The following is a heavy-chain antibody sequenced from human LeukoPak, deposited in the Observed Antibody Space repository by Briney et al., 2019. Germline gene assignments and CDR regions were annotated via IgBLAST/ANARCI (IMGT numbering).Heavy chain of an antibody. Sequence: SETLSLTCAVYGGSFSGYYWSWIRQPPGKGLEWIGEINHSGSTNYNPSLKSRVTISVDTSKNQFSLKLSSVTAADTAVYYCARGGVAEARRLNWFDPWGQGTLVTVSS. V-gene: IGHV4-34*01. CDR3: ARGGVAEARRLNWFDP. J-gene: IGHJ5*02. CDR1: GGSFSGYY. CDR2: INHSGST. D-gene: IGHD6-6*01.